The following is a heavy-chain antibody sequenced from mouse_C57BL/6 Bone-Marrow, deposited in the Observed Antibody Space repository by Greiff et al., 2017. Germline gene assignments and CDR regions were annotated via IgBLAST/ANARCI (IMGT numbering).Heavy chain of an antibody. V-gene: IGHV14-4*01. Sequence: VQLQQSGAELVRPGASVKLSCTASGFNITDDSIHWVKQRPEQGLEWIGWIDPGNGGTEYASKFKGKATITADTSSNTAYLQLSSLTSEDTADDCRATSLYGYWGQGTTLTVSS. CDR1: GFNITDDS. J-gene: IGHJ2*01. CDR3: ATSLYGY. D-gene: IGHD1-1*01. CDR2: IDPGNGGT.